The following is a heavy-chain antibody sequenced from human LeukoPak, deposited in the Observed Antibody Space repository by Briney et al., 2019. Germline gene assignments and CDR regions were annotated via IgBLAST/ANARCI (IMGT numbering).Heavy chain of an antibody. D-gene: IGHD3-10*01. J-gene: IGHJ4*02. CDR1: GFTFSSYG. Sequence: TGGSLRLSCAASGFTFSSYGMHWVRQAPGKGLEWVAYIRYDGSNKYYADSVKGRFTISRDISKNTLYLQMNSLRAGDTAVYYCAKDRVFELWFEEASPYYFDYWGQGTLVTVSS. CDR3: AKDRVFELWFEEASPYYFDY. V-gene: IGHV3-30*02. CDR2: IRYDGSNK.